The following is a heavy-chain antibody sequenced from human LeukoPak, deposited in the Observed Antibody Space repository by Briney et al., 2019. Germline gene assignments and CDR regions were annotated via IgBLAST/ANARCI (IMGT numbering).Heavy chain of an antibody. CDR3: ARVYGGNIRGYFDY. CDR2: IYSGGST. V-gene: IGHV3-66*01. D-gene: IGHD4-23*01. CDR1: GFTVSSTY. J-gene: IGHJ4*02. Sequence: GGSLRLSCAASGFTVSSTYMSWVRQAPGKGLEWVSVIYSGGSTYYADSVKGRFTISRDNSKNTLCLQMNSLRVEDTAVYYCARVYGGNIRGYFDYWGQGTLVTVSS.